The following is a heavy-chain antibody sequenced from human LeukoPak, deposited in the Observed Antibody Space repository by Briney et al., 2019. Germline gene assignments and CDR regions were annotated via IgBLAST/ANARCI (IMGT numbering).Heavy chain of an antibody. Sequence: GASVKVSCKASGYTFTGYYMHWVRQAPGQGLEWMGWINPNSGGTNYAQKFQGRVTMTRDTSISTASMELSRLRSDDTAGSFFARGDDYGDYIHDYWGQGTLVTVSS. D-gene: IGHD4-17*01. CDR3: ARGDDYGDYIHDY. J-gene: IGHJ4*02. V-gene: IGHV1-2*02. CDR2: INPNSGGT. CDR1: GYTFTGYY.